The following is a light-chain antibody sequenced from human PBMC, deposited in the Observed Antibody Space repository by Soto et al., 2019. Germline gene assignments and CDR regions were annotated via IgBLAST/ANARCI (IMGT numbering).Light chain of an antibody. CDR2: GAS. V-gene: IGKV3-20*01. CDR3: QQYGSSPIT. Sequence: EIVLTQSPGTLSLSPGKRATLSCRTSQSVTSTRLAWYQQKPGHAPRLLIYGASSRATGIPDRFSGSGPGTDFTLTIIRPEPEDFAVYYCQQYGSSPITFGQGTRLEIK. J-gene: IGKJ5*01. CDR1: QSVTSTR.